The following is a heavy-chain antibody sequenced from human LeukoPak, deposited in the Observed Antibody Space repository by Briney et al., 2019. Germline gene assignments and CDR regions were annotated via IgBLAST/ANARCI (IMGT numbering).Heavy chain of an antibody. J-gene: IGHJ4*02. Sequence: PGRSLRLSCAASGFTFSSYGMHWVRQVPGKGLEWVAVISYDGSNKYYADSVKGRFTISRDNSKNTLYLQMNSLRAEDTAVYYCAKAKWGYYGSGSTFDYWGQGTLVTVSP. CDR3: AKAKWGYYGSGSTFDY. CDR2: ISYDGSNK. V-gene: IGHV3-30*18. D-gene: IGHD3-10*01. CDR1: GFTFSSYG.